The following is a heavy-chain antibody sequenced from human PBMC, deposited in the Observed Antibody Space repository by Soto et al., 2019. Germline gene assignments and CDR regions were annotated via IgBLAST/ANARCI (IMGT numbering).Heavy chain of an antibody. CDR2: ISTYSGDT. D-gene: IGHD5-12*01. CDR1: GYTFFTYD. Sequence: QVNLVQSGVEVKTPGASVKVSCQASGYTFFTYDITWVRQAPGQGLEWMGWISTYSGDTKYAQKFKGRVTMTTDASTTTAYLELRSLRSDDTAVYYCARHHGPTTSENWFDPWGQGTLVTVSS. CDR3: ARHHGPTTSENWFDP. J-gene: IGHJ5*02. V-gene: IGHV1-18*01.